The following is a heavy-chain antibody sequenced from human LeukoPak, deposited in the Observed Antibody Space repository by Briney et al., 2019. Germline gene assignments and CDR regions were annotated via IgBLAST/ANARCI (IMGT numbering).Heavy chain of an antibody. D-gene: IGHD2-2*01. CDR1: GGTFSSYA. J-gene: IGHJ4*02. CDR2: IIPIFGTA. Sequence: ASVKVSCKASGGTFSSYAISWVRQAPGQGLEWMGGIIPIFGTANYAQKFQGRVTITADESTSTAYMELSSLRSEDTAVYYCAGTIGYCSSTSCYFGFDYWGQGTLVTVSS. V-gene: IGHV1-69*13. CDR3: AGTIGYCSSTSCYFGFDY.